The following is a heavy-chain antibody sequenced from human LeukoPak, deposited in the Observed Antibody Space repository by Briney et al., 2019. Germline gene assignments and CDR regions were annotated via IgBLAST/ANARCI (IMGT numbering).Heavy chain of an antibody. CDR2: INPNTGDT. D-gene: IGHD5-12*01. V-gene: IGHV1-2*02. CDR1: GYTFTNYY. J-gene: IGHJ4*02. Sequence: ASVMVSCKASGYTFTNYYIHWVRQAPGQWLEWMGWINPNTGDTASAQKFQGRVTLTRDTSTRTAYMELRRLRYDDTAVYFCARGEVAMSDWGQGARVTVS. CDR3: ARGEVAMSD.